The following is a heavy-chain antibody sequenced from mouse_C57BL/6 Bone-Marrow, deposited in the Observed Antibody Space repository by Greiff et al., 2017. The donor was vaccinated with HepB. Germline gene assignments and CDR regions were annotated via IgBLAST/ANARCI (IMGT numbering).Heavy chain of an antibody. Sequence: QVQLQQPGAELVKPGASVKMSCKASGYTFTSYWITWVKQRPGQGLEWIGDIYPGSGSTNYNEKFKSKATLTVDTSSSTAYMQLSSLTSEDSAVYYCARGNYGSSYRYFDVWGTGTTVTVSS. D-gene: IGHD1-1*01. J-gene: IGHJ1*03. CDR3: ARGNYGSSYRYFDV. CDR1: GYTFTSYW. V-gene: IGHV1-55*01. CDR2: IYPGSGST.